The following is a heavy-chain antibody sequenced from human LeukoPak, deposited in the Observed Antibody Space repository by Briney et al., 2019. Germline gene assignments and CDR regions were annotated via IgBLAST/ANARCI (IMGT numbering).Heavy chain of an antibody. Sequence: SVKVSCKASGGSFSNYAISWVRQAPGQGLEWMGGIIHVFGTATYAQKFQGRVTITADESTSTAYMELSSLRSEDTAVYYCARALQDYSNYYYYYYMDVWGKGTTVTVSS. V-gene: IGHV1-69*01. CDR3: ARALQDYSNYYYYYYMDV. CDR1: GGSFSNYA. J-gene: IGHJ6*03. CDR2: IIHVFGTA. D-gene: IGHD4-11*01.